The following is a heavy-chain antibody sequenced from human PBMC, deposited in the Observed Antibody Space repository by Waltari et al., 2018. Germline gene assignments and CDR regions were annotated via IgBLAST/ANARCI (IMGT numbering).Heavy chain of an antibody. J-gene: IGHJ4*02. Sequence: EVQLVESGGGLIQPGGSLRLSCEAYGLTVRCTYMSWVRQAPGKGLEWLSAIYSGGNTFYADSVKGRFNISIDNSKNTLYLQMNSLRVDDTAVYYCARDDSYGQFMRFDFWGQGTVVTVSS. D-gene: IGHD5-18*01. CDR1: GLTVRCTY. V-gene: IGHV3-53*01. CDR2: IYSGGNT. CDR3: ARDDSYGQFMRFDF.